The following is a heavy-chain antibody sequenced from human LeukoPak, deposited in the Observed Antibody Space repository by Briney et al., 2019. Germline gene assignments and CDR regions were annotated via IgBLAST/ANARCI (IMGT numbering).Heavy chain of an antibody. CDR1: GYPFSSYW. CDR2: INSDGSST. Sequence: GGSLRLSCAASGYPFSSYWMHWVRQAPGQGLVWVSRINSDGSSTNYADAVKGRFTISRDNAKNTLYLQTNSLRAEDTAVYYCARGGSSWSAFDIWGQGTMVIVSS. D-gene: IGHD6-13*01. J-gene: IGHJ3*02. CDR3: ARGGSSWSAFDI. V-gene: IGHV3-74*01.